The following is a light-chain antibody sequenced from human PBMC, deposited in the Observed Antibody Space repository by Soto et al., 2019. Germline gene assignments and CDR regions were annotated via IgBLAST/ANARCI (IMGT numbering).Light chain of an antibody. J-gene: IGLJ2*01. CDR2: DVT. V-gene: IGLV2-14*01. CDR3: SSYTGSSIVV. CDR1: RSDVGGYNY. Sequence: QSALTQPASVSGSPGQSITISCTGTRSDVGGYNYVSWYQQVPGKPPKLMIYDVTNRPSGVSNRFSGSKSGNTASLTISGLQAEDEADYYCSSYTGSSIVVFGGGTQLTVL.